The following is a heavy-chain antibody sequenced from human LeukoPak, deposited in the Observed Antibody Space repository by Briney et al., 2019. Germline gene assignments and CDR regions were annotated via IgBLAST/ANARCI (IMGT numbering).Heavy chain of an antibody. Sequence: ASVKVSCKASGYTFTGYYMHWLRQAPGQGLEGMGWINPNSGGTNYAQKFQGSVTMTRDTSISTAYMELSRLRSDATAVYYCAREPYDSSGYYDYYGMDVWGQGPTVTVSS. V-gene: IGHV1-2*02. CDR2: INPNSGGT. D-gene: IGHD3-22*01. CDR3: AREPYDSSGYYDYYGMDV. J-gene: IGHJ6*02. CDR1: GYTFTGYY.